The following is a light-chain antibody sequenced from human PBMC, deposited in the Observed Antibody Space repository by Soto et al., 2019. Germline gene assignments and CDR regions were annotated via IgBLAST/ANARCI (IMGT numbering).Light chain of an antibody. J-gene: IGLJ1*01. CDR2: EVS. CDR3: FSYTSSTAYV. CDR1: SSDVGGYKY. V-gene: IGLV2-14*01. Sequence: QASRTQQASVSGSPGQSITISCTGTSSDVGGYKYVSWYQLHPGKAPKLMIYEVSNRPSGISNRFSASKSGNTASLTISGLQAEDEADYYCFSYTSSTAYVFGTGTNVTVL.